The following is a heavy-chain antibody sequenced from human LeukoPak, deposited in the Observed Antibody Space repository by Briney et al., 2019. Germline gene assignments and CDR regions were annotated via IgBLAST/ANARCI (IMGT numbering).Heavy chain of an antibody. V-gene: IGHV7-4-1*02. D-gene: IGHD3-22*01. CDR3: ARDRWPYDSSGHIPGY. CDR1: GYTFTSYA. CDR2: INTNTGNP. J-gene: IGHJ4*02. Sequence: ASVKVSCKASGYTFTSYAMNWVRQAPGQGLEWMGWINTNTGNPTYAQGFTGRFVFSLDTSVSTAYLQISSLKAEDTAVYYCARDRWPYDSSGHIPGYWGQGTLVTVSS.